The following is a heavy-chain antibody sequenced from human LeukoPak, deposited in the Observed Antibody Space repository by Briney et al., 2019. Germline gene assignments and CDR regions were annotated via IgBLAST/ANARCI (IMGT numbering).Heavy chain of an antibody. CDR2: INHSGST. Sequence: SETLSLTCAVYGGSFSGYYWSWIRQPPGKGLEWIGEINHSGSTNYNPSLKSRVTISVDTSKNQFSLKLSSVTAADTAVYYCARSIAAATVRDWGRGTLVTVSS. D-gene: IGHD6-13*01. CDR1: GGSFSGYY. J-gene: IGHJ4*02. V-gene: IGHV4-34*01. CDR3: ARSIAAATVRD.